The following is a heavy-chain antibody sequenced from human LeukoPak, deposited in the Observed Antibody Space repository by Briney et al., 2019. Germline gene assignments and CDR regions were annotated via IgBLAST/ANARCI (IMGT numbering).Heavy chain of an antibody. D-gene: IGHD3-3*01. J-gene: IGHJ6*03. CDR3: ARSGPLLYYMDV. CDR2: IYYSGST. Sequence: PSETLSLTCTVSGGSISSYYWSWIRQPPGKGLEWIGYIYYSGSTNYNPSLKSRVTISVDTSKNQFSLKLSSVTAADTAMYYCARSGPLLYYMDVWGKGTTVTVSS. CDR1: GGSISSYY. V-gene: IGHV4-59*01.